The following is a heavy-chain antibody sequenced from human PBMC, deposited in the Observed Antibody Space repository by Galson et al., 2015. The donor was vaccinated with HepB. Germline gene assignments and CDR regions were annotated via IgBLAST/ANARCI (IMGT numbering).Heavy chain of an antibody. D-gene: IGHD2-15*01. V-gene: IGHV1-69*13. CDR2: IIPIFGTA. Sequence: SVKVSCKASGGTFSSYAISWVRQAPGQGLEWMGGIIPIFGTANYAQKFQGRVTITADESTSTAYMELSSLRSEDTAVYYCARVPRIVVVVAATSMGAFDIWGQGTMVTVSS. CDR3: ARVPRIVVVVAATSMGAFDI. CDR1: GGTFSSYA. J-gene: IGHJ3*02.